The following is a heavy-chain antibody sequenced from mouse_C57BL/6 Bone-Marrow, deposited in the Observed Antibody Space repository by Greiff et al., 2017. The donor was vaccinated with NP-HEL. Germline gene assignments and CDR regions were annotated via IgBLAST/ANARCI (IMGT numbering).Heavy chain of an antibody. V-gene: IGHV1-82*01. CDR3: ARPSLSYAMDY. CDR1: GYAFSSSW. Sequence: QVQLKQSGPELVKPGASVKISCKASGYAFSSSWMNWVKQRPGKGLEWIGRIYPGDGDTNYNGKFKGKATLTADKSSSTAYMQLSSLTSEDSAVYFCARPSLSYAMDYWGRGTSVTVSS. D-gene: IGHD1-1*01. J-gene: IGHJ4*01. CDR2: IYPGDGDT.